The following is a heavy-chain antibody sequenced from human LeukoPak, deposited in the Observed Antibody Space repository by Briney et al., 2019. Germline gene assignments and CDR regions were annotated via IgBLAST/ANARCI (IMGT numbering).Heavy chain of an antibody. CDR3: AREAEGIAAD. D-gene: IGHD6-13*01. J-gene: IGHJ3*01. CDR2: IIPLFGTP. V-gene: IGHV1-69*06. Sequence: ASVKVSCKASGGTFSSYTISWVRQAPGQGLEWMGGIIPLFGTPDYAQKFQDRLTITADKSTSTAYMELSSLRSDDTAVYYCAREAEGIAADWGQGTMVTVSS. CDR1: GGTFSSYT.